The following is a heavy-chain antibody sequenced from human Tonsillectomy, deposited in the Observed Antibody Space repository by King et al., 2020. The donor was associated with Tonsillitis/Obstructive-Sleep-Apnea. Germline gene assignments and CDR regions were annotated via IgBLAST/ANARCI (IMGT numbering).Heavy chain of an antibody. J-gene: IGHJ4*02. V-gene: IGHV4-31*01. Sequence: VQLQESGPGLVKPSQTLSLTCTVSGGSISSGGYYWSWIRQHPGKGLEWIGYIYYIGSTYYNPSLKSLVTISVDTSKNQFSLKLSSVTAADTAVYYCARATVITFGGVIAKFDYWGQGTLVTVSS. D-gene: IGHD3-16*02. CDR1: GGSISSGGYY. CDR3: ARATVITFGGVIAKFDY. CDR2: IYYIGST.